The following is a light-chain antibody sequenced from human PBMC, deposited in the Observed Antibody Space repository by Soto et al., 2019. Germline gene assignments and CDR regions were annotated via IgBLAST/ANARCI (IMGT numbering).Light chain of an antibody. J-gene: IGKJ4*01. CDR1: QSVSSY. V-gene: IGKV3-11*01. CDR3: TERSTGTFLT. CDR2: EAS. Sequence: EIVLTQSPATLSLSPGERATLSCRASQSVSSYLAWYQQKPGQAPRLLIYEASNRATGIPSRCSGSGSGTGFLLTIRGLVRKVFVVYHFTERSTGTFLTSGGGTKWE.